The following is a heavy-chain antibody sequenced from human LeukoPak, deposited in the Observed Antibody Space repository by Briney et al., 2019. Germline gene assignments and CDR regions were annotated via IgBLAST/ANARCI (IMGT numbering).Heavy chain of an antibody. CDR2: TSGSGSPV. D-gene: IGHD6-13*01. V-gene: IGHV3-11*01. Sequence: GGSLRLSCAASGFSFSDYYMSWIRQAPGKRLEWVSYTSGSGSPVYYADSVKGRLTISRDNAKNSLYLQMNSLRSEDTAVYYCARGGGMKAAAGSDAFDIWGQGTMVTVSS. J-gene: IGHJ3*02. CDR1: GFSFSDYY. CDR3: ARGGGMKAAAGSDAFDI.